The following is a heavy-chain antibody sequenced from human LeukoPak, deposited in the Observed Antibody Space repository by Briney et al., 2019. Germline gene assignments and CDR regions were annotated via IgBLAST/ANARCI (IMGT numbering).Heavy chain of an antibody. J-gene: IGHJ4*02. V-gene: IGHV5-51*01. CDR3: ARLFFPFRSSGYYFDY. D-gene: IGHD3-22*01. CDR2: IYTGDSDT. CDR1: GYSFTSYW. Sequence: GESLKISCKGSGYSFTSYWIGWVRQMPGKGLEWMGIIYTGDSDTRYSPSFQGQVTISADKSISTAYLQWSSLKASDTAMYYCARLFFPFRSSGYYFDYWGQGTLVTVSS.